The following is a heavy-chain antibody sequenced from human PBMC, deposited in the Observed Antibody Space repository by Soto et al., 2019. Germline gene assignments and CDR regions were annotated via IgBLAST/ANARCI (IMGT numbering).Heavy chain of an antibody. CDR3: ARAPVVTGMFDP. Sequence: SETLSLTCTVSGGSVSNSNYYWGWIRQSPGKGLEWIGSVYYRGRSYSKSSVKSRVTISVDTSKNQFSLNLNSVTASDTAVYYCARAPVVTGMFDPWGQGTLVTVSS. D-gene: IGHD2-21*02. J-gene: IGHJ5*02. CDR2: VYYRGRS. CDR1: GGSVSNSNYY. V-gene: IGHV4-39*01.